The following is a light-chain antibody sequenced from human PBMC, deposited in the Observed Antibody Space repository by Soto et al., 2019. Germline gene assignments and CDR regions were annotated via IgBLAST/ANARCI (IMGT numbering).Light chain of an antibody. J-gene: IGKJ1*01. CDR2: GAS. CDR1: QSVSSN. V-gene: IGKV3-15*01. Sequence: EIVMTQSPSTLSVSPGERATLSCRASQSVSSNLAWYQQKPGQAPRLFIYGASTRATGIPARFSGSGCGTEFTLTTSSLQSADFAVYYCQQYNNWPPWTFGQGTKVDI. CDR3: QQYNNWPPWT.